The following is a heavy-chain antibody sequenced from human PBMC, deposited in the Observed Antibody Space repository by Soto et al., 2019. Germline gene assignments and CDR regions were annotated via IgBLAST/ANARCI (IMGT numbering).Heavy chain of an antibody. CDR2: IIPIFGTA. Sequence: QVQLVQSGAEVKKPGSSVKVSCKASGGTFSSYAISWVRQAPGQGLEWMGGIIPIFGTANYAQKFQGRVTITADESTSTAYMELSSLRSEDTAVYYCARQGITIFGVVTKTRNWFDPWGQGTLVTVSS. V-gene: IGHV1-69*01. D-gene: IGHD3-3*01. CDR1: GGTFSSYA. CDR3: ARQGITIFGVVTKTRNWFDP. J-gene: IGHJ5*02.